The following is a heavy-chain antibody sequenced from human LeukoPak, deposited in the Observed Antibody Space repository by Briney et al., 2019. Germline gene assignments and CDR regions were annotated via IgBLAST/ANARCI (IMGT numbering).Heavy chain of an antibody. CDR1: GFTFSSYA. CDR3: AKGGTAAGTLDY. J-gene: IGHJ4*02. Sequence: GRSLRLSCAASGFTFSSYAMHWVRQAPGKGLEWVAVISYDGSNKYYADSVKGRFTISRDNSKNTLYLQMSSLRVEDTAVYYCAKGGTAAGTLDYWGQGTLVTVSS. D-gene: IGHD6-13*01. CDR2: ISYDGSNK. V-gene: IGHV3-30*04.